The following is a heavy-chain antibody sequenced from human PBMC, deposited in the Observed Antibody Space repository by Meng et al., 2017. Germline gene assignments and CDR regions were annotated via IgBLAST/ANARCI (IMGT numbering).Heavy chain of an antibody. CDR1: GYTFTSYS. D-gene: IGHD2-15*01. Sequence: QAQLWPSGYWLKKPGASVKVSCKSSGYTFTSYSMHLVRQAPGQGLEWMGIINPSGGSTSYAQKFQGRVTMTRDTSTSTVYMELSSLRSEDTAVYYCARTNCSGGSCYSFHFDYWGQGTLVTVSS. CDR3: ARTNCSGGSCYSFHFDY. CDR2: INPSGGST. V-gene: IGHV1-46*01. J-gene: IGHJ4*02.